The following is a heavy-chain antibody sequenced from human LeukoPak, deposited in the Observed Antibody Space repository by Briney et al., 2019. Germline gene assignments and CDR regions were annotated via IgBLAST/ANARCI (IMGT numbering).Heavy chain of an antibody. J-gene: IGHJ3*02. V-gene: IGHV3-33*06. D-gene: IGHD3-22*01. CDR1: GFTFSSYG. CDR2: IWYDGSNK. Sequence: GGSLRLSCAASGFTFSSYGMHWVRQAPGKGLEWVAVIWYDGSNKYYADSVKGRFTISRDNSKNTLYLQMNSLRAEDTAVYYCAKSMIVVLPITFDIWGQGTMVTVSS. CDR3: AKSMIVVLPITFDI.